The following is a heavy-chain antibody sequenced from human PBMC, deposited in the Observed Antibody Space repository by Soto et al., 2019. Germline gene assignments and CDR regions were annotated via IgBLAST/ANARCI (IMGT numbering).Heavy chain of an antibody. CDR1: GGSSSSGGYS. J-gene: IGHJ5*02. CDR3: ARTDYDYGGYNWFDP. D-gene: IGHD4-17*01. Sequence: PSQPLSLTCAVSGGSSSSGGYSWSWIRQPPGKGLEWIGYIYHSGSTYYNPSLKSRVTISVDRSKNQFSLKLSSVTAADTAVYYCARTDYDYGGYNWFDPWGQGTLVTVSS. V-gene: IGHV4-30-2*01. CDR2: IYHSGST.